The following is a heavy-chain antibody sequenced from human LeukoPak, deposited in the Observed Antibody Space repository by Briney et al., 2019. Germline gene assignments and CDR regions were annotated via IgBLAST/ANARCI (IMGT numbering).Heavy chain of an antibody. D-gene: IGHD3-22*01. CDR3: ARDRMVYYDSSGYPIN. CDR1: GFTFSSYA. CDR2: ISYDGSNK. Sequence: GGSLRLSCAASGFTFSSYAMHWVRQAPGKGLEWVAVISYDGSNKYYADSVKGRFTISRDNSKNTLYLQMNSLRAEDTAVYYCARDRMVYYDSSGYPINWGQGTLVTVPS. J-gene: IGHJ4*02. V-gene: IGHV3-30*04.